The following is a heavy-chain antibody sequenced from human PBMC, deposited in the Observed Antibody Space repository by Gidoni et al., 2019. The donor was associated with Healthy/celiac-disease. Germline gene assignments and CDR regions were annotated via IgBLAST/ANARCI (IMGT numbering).Heavy chain of an antibody. CDR2: IYYSGRT. J-gene: IGHJ4*02. D-gene: IGHD3-10*01. Sequence: QLQLQESGPGLVTPSETLYFTCTLSGGSISSSSDYWGWIRHPPGTGLEWIGSIYYSGRTYYNPYIKSRVTISVDTSKNQFALKLSFVTAADTAVYYCASSVWFGEQASPPSGGFDYWGQGTLVTVSS. CDR1: GGSISSSSDY. V-gene: IGHV4-39*07. CDR3: ASSVWFGEQASPPSGGFDY.